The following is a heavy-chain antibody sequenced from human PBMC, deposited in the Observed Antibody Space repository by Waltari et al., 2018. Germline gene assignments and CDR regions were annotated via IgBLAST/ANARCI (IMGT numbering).Heavy chain of an antibody. Sequence: QVQLQESGPGLVKPSETLSLTCTVPGGSISSQYWTWMRQPPGKGLEWIGYIYYSGSTNYNTSPKSRVTISVDTSKNQFALKLSSVTAADTAVYYCARDLTAQGIGYWGQGTLVTVSS. CDR3: ARDLTAQGIGY. V-gene: IGHV4-59*11. CDR2: IYYSGST. D-gene: IGHD5-18*01. CDR1: GGSISSQY. J-gene: IGHJ4*02.